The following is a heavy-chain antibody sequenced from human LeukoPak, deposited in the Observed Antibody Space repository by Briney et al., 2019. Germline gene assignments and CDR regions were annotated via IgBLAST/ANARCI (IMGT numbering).Heavy chain of an antibody. CDR1: VYTFFNYG. J-gene: IGHJ4*02. V-gene: IGHV1-18*01. CDR3: ARDFLFGGKSHDPKGIDS. D-gene: IGHD4-23*01. CDR2: INTYTDNT. Sequence: ASVKVSFTASVYTFFNYGFSWVRQAPGQGVEWMGWINTYTDNTNYSQNFQGRVNMNNDAYTNTAYMELRSLRSDDTAVYYCARDFLFGGKSHDPKGIDSWGQGTLVTVSS.